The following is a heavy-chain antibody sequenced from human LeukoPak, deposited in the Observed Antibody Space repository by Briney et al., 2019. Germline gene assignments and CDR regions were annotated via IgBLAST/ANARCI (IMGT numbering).Heavy chain of an antibody. D-gene: IGHD3-9*01. CDR1: GGSISNYY. Sequence: PSETLSLTCTVSGGSISNYYWNWIRQPPGKGLEWVGYIYYTGSINYNSSLKSRITISVDASKNQFSLKLSSVTAADTAVYYCARDSRGDILTVAHAFDIWGQGTMVTVSS. CDR2: IYYTGSI. CDR3: ARDSRGDILTVAHAFDI. J-gene: IGHJ3*02. V-gene: IGHV4-59*01.